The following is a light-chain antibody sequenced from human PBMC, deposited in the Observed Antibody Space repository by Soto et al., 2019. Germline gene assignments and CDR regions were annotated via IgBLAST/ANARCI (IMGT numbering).Light chain of an antibody. Sequence: DIQMTQSPSTLSASVGDRVTITCRASRSISSWLAWYQQKPGKAPKLLIYDASSLESGVPSRFSGSGSGTEFTLTISSLQPDDFATYYCQQYNSYSWWTFGQGTKVDIK. CDR1: RSISSW. J-gene: IGKJ1*01. V-gene: IGKV1-5*01. CDR3: QQYNSYSWWT. CDR2: DAS.